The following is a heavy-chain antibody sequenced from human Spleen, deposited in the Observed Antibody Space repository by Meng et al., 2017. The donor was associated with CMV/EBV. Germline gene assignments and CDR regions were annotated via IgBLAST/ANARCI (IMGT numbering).Heavy chain of an antibody. CDR3: ARARYNWNEPIDY. V-gene: IGHV3-48*03. J-gene: IGHJ4*02. D-gene: IGHD1-1*01. Sequence: GESLKISCAASGFTFSSYEMNWVRQAPGKGLEWVSHITNSGTTIYYADSVKGRFTISRDNAKNSLYLQMNSLRAEDTAVYYCARARYNWNEPIDYWGQGTLVTVSS. CDR1: GFTFSSYE. CDR2: ITNSGTTI.